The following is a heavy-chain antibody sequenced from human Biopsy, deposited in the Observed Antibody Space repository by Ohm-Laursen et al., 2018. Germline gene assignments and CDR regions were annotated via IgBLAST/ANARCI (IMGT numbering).Heavy chain of an antibody. V-gene: IGHV4-38-2*01. CDR1: GYSIKSGYY. CDR3: ARLEWRDTFFDF. Sequence: SETLSLTWPVSGYSIKSGYYWGWIRQPPGKGLEWIGNIYHSGSTYYNPSLKSRVPISAEKSKNQFSLKLSSVTAADTAVYYCARLEWRDTFFDFWGQGRLVTVSS. CDR2: IYHSGST. D-gene: IGHD3-3*01. J-gene: IGHJ4*02.